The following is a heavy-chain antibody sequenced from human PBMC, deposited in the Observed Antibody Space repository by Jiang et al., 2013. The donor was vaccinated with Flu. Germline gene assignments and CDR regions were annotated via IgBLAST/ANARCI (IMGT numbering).Heavy chain of an antibody. CDR1: GFTFSSYN. CDR3: ARDPNSPEEQNYYYYGMDV. Sequence: VQLLESGGGLVKPGGSLRLSCAASGFTFSSYNMNWVRQAPGKGLEWVSSISSSSSYIYYADSVKGRFTISRDNAKNSLYLQMNSLRAEDTAVYYCARDPNSPEEQNYYYYGMDVWGRGTTVTVSS. J-gene: IGHJ6*02. CDR2: ISSSSSYI. V-gene: IGHV3-21*01. D-gene: IGHD1/OR15-1a*01.